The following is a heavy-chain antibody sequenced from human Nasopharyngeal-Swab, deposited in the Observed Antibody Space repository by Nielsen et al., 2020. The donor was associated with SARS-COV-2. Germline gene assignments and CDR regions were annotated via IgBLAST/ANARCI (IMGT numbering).Heavy chain of an antibody. Sequence: GGSLKISCAASGFTFSSYSMNWVRQAPGKGLEWVSYISSSSSTIYYADSVKGRFTISRDNAKNSLYLQMNSLRAEDTAVYYCARDVVVETYYYYYMDVWGKGTTVTVSS. CDR2: ISSSSSTI. CDR1: GFTFSSYS. J-gene: IGHJ6*03. V-gene: IGHV3-48*01. D-gene: IGHD2-2*01. CDR3: ARDVVVETYYYYYMDV.